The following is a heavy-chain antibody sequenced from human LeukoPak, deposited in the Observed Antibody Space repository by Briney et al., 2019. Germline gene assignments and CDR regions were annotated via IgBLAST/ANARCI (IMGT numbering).Heavy chain of an antibody. J-gene: IGHJ5*01. V-gene: IGHV3-74*01. D-gene: IGHD5-18*01. CDR2: LNSDGSSS. Sequence: GGSLRLSCAASAFTFSIYWMHWFRQVPAKGLVWVSHLNSDGSSSNYADSVKGRFTISRDNAKNTLYLQMNRLRAEDTAVYYCVRVRMNIYGFDSWGPGTLVAVSS. CDR3: VRVRMNIYGFDS. CDR1: AFTFSIYW.